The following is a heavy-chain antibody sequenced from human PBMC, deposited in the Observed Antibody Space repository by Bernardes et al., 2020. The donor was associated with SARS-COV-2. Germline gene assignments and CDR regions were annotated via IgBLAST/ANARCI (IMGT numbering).Heavy chain of an antibody. CDR1: GFTFSSYA. V-gene: IGHV3-23*01. J-gene: IGHJ1*01. CDR2: ISGTGSST. D-gene: IGHD1-1*01. CDR3: ASHRRGWGTLDS. Sequence: GGSLRLSCAASGFTFSSYAMSWVRQAPGKGLEWVSAISGTGSSTYYADSVKGRFTISRDNSKNTLFLQMNSLRAEDTAVYYCASHRRGWGTLDSWGQGTLVTVSS.